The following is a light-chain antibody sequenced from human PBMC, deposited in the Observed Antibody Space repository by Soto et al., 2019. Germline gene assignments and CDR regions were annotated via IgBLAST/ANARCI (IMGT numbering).Light chain of an antibody. CDR2: GAS. V-gene: IGKV3-20*01. CDR1: QSVSSSY. CDR3: QQYGTSRHGT. J-gene: IGKJ5*01. Sequence: EIVLTQSPATLSVSPGERATLSCRAIQSVSSSYLAWYQHKPGQAPRLLIYGASSRATGIPDRFSGSGSGTDFTLTISRLEPEDFAVYYCQQYGTSRHGTFGQGTRLEIK.